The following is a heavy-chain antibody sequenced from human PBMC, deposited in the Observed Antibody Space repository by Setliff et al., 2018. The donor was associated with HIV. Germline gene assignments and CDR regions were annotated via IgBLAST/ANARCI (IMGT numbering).Heavy chain of an antibody. Sequence: GSLRLSCAASGLTFSRHRMHWVRQAPGKGLVWVSNINSDGSTTAYADAVKGRFTISRDNSKNTLYLQMNSLRVEGAAVYYCAKPDPFYCSSSKCYDARRYGMDVWGQGTTVTVSS. CDR1: GLTFSRHR. CDR3: AKPDPFYCSSSKCYDARRYGMDV. CDR2: INSDGSTT. V-gene: IGHV3-74*01. J-gene: IGHJ6*02. D-gene: IGHD2-2*01.